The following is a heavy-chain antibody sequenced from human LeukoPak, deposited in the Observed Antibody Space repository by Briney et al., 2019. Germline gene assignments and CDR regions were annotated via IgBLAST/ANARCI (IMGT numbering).Heavy chain of an antibody. CDR1: GYTLTGYY. CDR2: NSAYNGNT. J-gene: IGHJ4*02. V-gene: IGHV1-18*04. Sequence: ASVKVSCKASGYTLTGYYMHRVRQAHGQGLEWMGWNSAYNGNTNYAQKLQGRVTMATDTSTSTAYMELRSLRSDDTAVYYCARVMWDDYGDYVSHYYFDYWGQGTLVTVSS. D-gene: IGHD4-17*01. CDR3: ARVMWDDYGDYVSHYYFDY.